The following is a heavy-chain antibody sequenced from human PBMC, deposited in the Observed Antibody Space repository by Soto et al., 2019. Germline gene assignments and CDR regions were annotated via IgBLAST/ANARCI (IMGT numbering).Heavy chain of an antibody. CDR2: INAGNGNT. Sequence: QVQLVQSGAEVKKPGASVKVSCKASGYTFTSYAMHWVRQAPGQRLEWMGWINAGNGNTKYSQKFQGRVTITRDTAASTAYMELSSLRSEDTAVYYCVLDYYDSSGGDYWGQGTLVTVSS. D-gene: IGHD3-22*01. CDR3: VLDYYDSSGGDY. J-gene: IGHJ4*02. CDR1: GYTFTSYA. V-gene: IGHV1-3*01.